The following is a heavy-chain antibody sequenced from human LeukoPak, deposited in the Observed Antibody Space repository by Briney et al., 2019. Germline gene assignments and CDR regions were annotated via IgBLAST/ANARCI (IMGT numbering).Heavy chain of an antibody. J-gene: IGHJ4*02. CDR1: GGSFSGYY. Sequence: SETLSLTCAVYGGSFSGYYWSWIRQPPGKGLEWIGEINHSGSTNYNPSLKSRVTISVDTSKNQFSLKLSSVTAADTAVYYCARRRGYSCYGNYYFDYWGQGTLVTVSS. CDR3: ARRRGYSCYGNYYFDY. D-gene: IGHD5-12*01. V-gene: IGHV4-34*01. CDR2: INHSGST.